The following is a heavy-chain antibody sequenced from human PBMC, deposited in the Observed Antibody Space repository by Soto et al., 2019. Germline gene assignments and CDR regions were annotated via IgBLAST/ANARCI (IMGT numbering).Heavy chain of an antibody. J-gene: IGHJ4*02. D-gene: IGHD3-10*01. V-gene: IGHV3-53*01. CDR1: GFSVSGNY. Sequence: EVQLVESGGGLIQPGGSLRLSCEVSGFSVSGNYMSWVRQAPGKGLDWVSVIYSGGSRYYADSVRGRFNISRDESQNTLYLQMNNLRAEDTAVYYCARSMMVRGVLFDLWGRGSLVSVSS. CDR3: ARSMMVRGVLFDL. CDR2: IYSGGSR.